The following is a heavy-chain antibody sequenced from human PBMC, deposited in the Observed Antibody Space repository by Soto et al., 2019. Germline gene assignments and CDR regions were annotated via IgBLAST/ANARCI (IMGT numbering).Heavy chain of an antibody. Sequence: QVQLQESGPGLVKPSETLSLTCTVSGGSISSYYWSWIRQPPGKGLEWIGYIYYSGSTNYNPSLKSRDTRAGDTPKNQFYLKLSSVTAADTAVYYCARRLNYYGSGRIDPWGQGTLVTVSS. D-gene: IGHD3-10*01. CDR1: GGSISSYY. CDR2: IYYSGST. J-gene: IGHJ5*02. V-gene: IGHV4-59*08. CDR3: ARRLNYYGSGRIDP.